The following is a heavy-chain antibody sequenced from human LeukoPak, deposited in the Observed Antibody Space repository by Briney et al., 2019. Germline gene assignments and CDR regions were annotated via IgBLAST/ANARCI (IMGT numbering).Heavy chain of an antibody. Sequence: GGSLRLSCAASGFTFSGYGMGWVRQAPGKRLEWVANMNIDGSEKHYADSAKGRFTTSRDNARNSVYLQMNSLRVEDTAVYHCARDSVEWEPLLDYWGQGTPGTASS. CDR2: MNIDGSEK. CDR1: GFTFSGYG. V-gene: IGHV3-7*01. J-gene: IGHJ4*02. CDR3: ARDSVEWEPLLDY. D-gene: IGHD1-26*01.